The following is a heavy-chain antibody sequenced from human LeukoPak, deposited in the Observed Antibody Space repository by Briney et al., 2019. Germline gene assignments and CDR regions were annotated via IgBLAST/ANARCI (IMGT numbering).Heavy chain of an antibody. J-gene: IGHJ4*02. D-gene: IGHD6-13*01. CDR3: TTDHDTSSWTFIN. Sequence: PGGSLRLSCAASGFTFSSYTMDWARRAPGKGLEWVSSISSTSSYILYADSVKGRFSISRDNANHSLFLQMNSLKTEDTAVYYCTTDHDTSSWTFINWAQGTLVTVSS. V-gene: IGHV3-21*04. CDR2: ISSTSSYI. CDR1: GFTFSSYT.